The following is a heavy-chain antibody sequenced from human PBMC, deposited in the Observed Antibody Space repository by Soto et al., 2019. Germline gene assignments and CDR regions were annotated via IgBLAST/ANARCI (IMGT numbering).Heavy chain of an antibody. D-gene: IGHD6-13*01. CDR2: ISGSGGST. Sequence: GGSLRLSCAASGFTFSSYAMSWVRQAPGKGLEWVSAISGSGGSTYYADSVKGRFTISRDNSKNTLYLQMNSLRAEDTAVYYCAKDSLPGIAAAENYYGMDVWGQGTTVTVSS. CDR1: GFTFSSYA. V-gene: IGHV3-23*01. CDR3: AKDSLPGIAAAENYYGMDV. J-gene: IGHJ6*02.